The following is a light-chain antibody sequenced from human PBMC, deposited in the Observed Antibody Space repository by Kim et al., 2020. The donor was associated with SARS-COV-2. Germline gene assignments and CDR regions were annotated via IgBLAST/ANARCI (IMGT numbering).Light chain of an antibody. V-gene: IGKV1-9*01. Sequence: ASVGDRVTMTCRDSQDISGYLSWYQQKPGKAPKLLIYGASTLQSGVPSRFSGSGSGTDFTLTISSLQPEDFATYYCQQLNSNPLTFGGGTNVDIK. J-gene: IGKJ4*01. CDR3: QQLNSNPLT. CDR1: QDISGY. CDR2: GAS.